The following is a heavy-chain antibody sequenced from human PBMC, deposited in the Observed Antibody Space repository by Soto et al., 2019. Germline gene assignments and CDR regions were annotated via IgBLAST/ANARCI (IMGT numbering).Heavy chain of an antibody. CDR3: ARGPRITMVRGVKVPGMDV. J-gene: IGHJ6*02. D-gene: IGHD3-10*01. Sequence: QVQLQQWGAGLLKPSETLSLTCAVYGGSFSGYYWSWIRQPPGKGLAWIGEINHSGSTNYNPSLKSRVTISVDTSKNQFSLKLSSVTAADTAVYYCARGPRITMVRGVKVPGMDVWGQGTTVTVSS. CDR2: INHSGST. V-gene: IGHV4-34*01. CDR1: GGSFSGYY.